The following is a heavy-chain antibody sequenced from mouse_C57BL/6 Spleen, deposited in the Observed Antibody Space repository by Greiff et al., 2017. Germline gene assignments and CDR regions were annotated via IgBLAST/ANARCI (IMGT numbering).Heavy chain of an antibody. CDR3: AKEGVLGTWGVDC. J-gene: IGHJ2*01. D-gene: IGHD3-1*01. CDR2: IWRGGST. V-gene: IGHV2-5*01. CDR1: GFSLTSYG. Sequence: VQLQQSGPGLVQPSQSLSITCTVSGFSLTSYGVHWVRQSPGKGLEWLGVIWRGGSTDYNAAFMSRLSITKDNSKSQVFFKMNSLQADDTDIYYCAKEGVLGTWGVDCWGQGATLTVSS.